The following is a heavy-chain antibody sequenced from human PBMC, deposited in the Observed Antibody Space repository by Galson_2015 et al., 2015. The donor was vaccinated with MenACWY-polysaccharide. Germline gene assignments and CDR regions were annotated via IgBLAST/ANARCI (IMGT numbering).Heavy chain of an antibody. CDR1: GFSFSSYA. D-gene: IGHD2-15*01. CDR3: AAGYLRYDY. Sequence: SLRLSCADSGFSFSSYAINWVRQAPGKGLEWVAGISSSGGSTQFAGSVKGRFTISRDNSKNTVYLQMNSLRAEDTAVYYCAAGYLRYDYWGQGTPVTVSS. CDR2: ISSSGGST. V-gene: IGHV3-23*01. J-gene: IGHJ4*02.